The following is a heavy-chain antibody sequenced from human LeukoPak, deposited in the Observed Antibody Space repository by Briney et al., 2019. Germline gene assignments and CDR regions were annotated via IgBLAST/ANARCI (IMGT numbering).Heavy chain of an antibody. CDR1: GFTFSSYS. CDR3: ARPKRGYYYMDV. CDR2: ISSSSSYI. Sequence: GGSLRLSCAASGFTFSSYSMNWVRQAPGKGLGWVSSISSSSSYIYYTDSVKGRFTISRDNAKNSLYLQMNSLRAEDTAVYYCARPKRGYYYMDVWGKGTTVTVSS. J-gene: IGHJ6*03. V-gene: IGHV3-21*01.